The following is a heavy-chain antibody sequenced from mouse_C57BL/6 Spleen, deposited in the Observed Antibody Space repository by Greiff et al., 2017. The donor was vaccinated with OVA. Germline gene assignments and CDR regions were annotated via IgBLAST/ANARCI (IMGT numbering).Heavy chain of an antibody. Sequence: DVQLVESGGGLVKPGGSLKLSCAASGFTFSSYAMSWVRQTPEKRLEWVATISDGGSYTYYPDNVKGRFTISRDNAKNNLYLQMSHLKSEDTAMYYCARDRDYYGSSYYAMDYWGQGTSVTVSS. J-gene: IGHJ4*01. V-gene: IGHV5-4*01. CDR1: GFTFSSYA. CDR3: ARDRDYYGSSYYAMDY. CDR2: ISDGGSYT. D-gene: IGHD1-1*01.